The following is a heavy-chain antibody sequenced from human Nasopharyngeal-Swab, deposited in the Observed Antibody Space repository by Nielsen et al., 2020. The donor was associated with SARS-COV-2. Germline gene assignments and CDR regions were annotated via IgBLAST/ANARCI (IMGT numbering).Heavy chain of an antibody. CDR3: AKETRCGGDCYYVDY. CDR1: GFTFNSYA. Sequence: GESLKISCAASGFTFNSYAMSWVRQAPGKGLEWVSVIYSGGSSTYNADSVKGRFTISRDNSKNTLYLQMNSLRAEDTAIYFCAKETRCGGDCYYVDYWGQGTLVTVSS. D-gene: IGHD2-21*02. J-gene: IGHJ4*02. CDR2: IYSGGSST. V-gene: IGHV3-23*03.